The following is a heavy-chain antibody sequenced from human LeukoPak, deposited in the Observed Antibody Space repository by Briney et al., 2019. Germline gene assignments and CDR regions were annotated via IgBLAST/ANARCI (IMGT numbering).Heavy chain of an antibody. CDR1: GFTFSSYA. Sequence: GGSLRLSCAASGFTFSSYAMSWVRQAPGKGLEWVSAISGSGGSTYYADSVKGRFTISRDNSKNTLYLQMNSLRAEDTAVYYCAKKISFGGVIVILPYAFYIWGQGTMVTVSS. V-gene: IGHV3-23*01. CDR3: AKKISFGGVIVILPYAFYI. CDR2: ISGSGGST. D-gene: IGHD3-16*02. J-gene: IGHJ3*02.